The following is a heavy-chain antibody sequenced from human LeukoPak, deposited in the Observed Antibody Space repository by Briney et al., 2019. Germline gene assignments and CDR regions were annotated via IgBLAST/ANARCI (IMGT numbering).Heavy chain of an antibody. J-gene: IGHJ4*02. D-gene: IGHD7-27*01. Sequence: GGSLRLSCAASGFTFSNAWMSWVRQAPGKGLEWVSVISHRGQNTYYADSVKGRFTISRDNSKNTLYLQMNSLRAEDTAVYYCTKDLGSTTSYFDSWGQGILVIVSS. CDR2: ISHRGQNT. CDR3: TKDLGSTTSYFDS. V-gene: IGHV3-23*01. CDR1: GFTFSNAW.